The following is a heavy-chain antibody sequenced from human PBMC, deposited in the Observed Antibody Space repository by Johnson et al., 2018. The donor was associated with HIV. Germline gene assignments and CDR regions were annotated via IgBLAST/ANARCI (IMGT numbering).Heavy chain of an antibody. V-gene: IGHV3-30*18. CDR1: GFTFSTYP. J-gene: IGHJ3*02. D-gene: IGHD3-3*01. CDR2: ISSDGSKK. Sequence: QVQLVESGGGVVQPGRSLRLSCAASGFTFSTYPMHWVRQAPGKGLEWVAIISSDGSKKYFAVSVTGRFSISRDNSKNTLYLQRNSLTAEDTAFYYCAKPQWVSSGAFEIWGQGTMVTVSS. CDR3: AKPQWVSSGAFEI.